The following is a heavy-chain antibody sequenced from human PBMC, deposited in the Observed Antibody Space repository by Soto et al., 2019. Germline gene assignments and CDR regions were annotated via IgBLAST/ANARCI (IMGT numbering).Heavy chain of an antibody. CDR1: GGTFSSYA. CDR3: ARDSGGTTVAFGMDV. CDR2: IIPIFGTA. D-gene: IGHD4-17*01. Sequence: QVQLVQSGAEVKKPGSSVTVSCKASGGTFSSYAISWVRQAPGQGLEWMGGIIPIFGTANYAQKFQGRVTMTAYEATSTADMELSSLRSEDTTGYYCARDSGGTTVAFGMDVSGQGTTVPVSS. V-gene: IGHV1-69*01. J-gene: IGHJ6*02.